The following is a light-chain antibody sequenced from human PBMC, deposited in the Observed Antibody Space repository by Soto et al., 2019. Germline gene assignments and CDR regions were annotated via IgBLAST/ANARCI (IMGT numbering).Light chain of an antibody. CDR2: DAS. J-gene: IGKJ5*01. CDR1: QAIDNA. CDR3: QQRNSWPPIT. Sequence: EIVLTQSPGTLSLSPGERATLSCRASQAIDNALAWYQRKPGQAPRLLIYDASSRASGVPARFSGSGSGTDFTLTISSLEPEDFALYYCQQRNSWPPITFGQGTRLEI. V-gene: IGKV3-11*01.